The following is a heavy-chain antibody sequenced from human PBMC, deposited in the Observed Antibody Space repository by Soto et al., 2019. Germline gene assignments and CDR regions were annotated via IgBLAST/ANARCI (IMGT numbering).Heavy chain of an antibody. D-gene: IGHD2-15*01. V-gene: IGHV4-34*01. Sequence: QVQLQQWGAGLLKPSETLSLTCAVYGGSFSGYYWSWILQPPGKGLEWIGEIDHSGSTTYNPPLKSRVTIAVDTSKNQFSLKVNSVTAADTALYYCAGCLCSGGSCYSPRYYYGMDVWGQGTTVTVSS. CDR1: GGSFSGYY. CDR2: IDHSGST. CDR3: AGCLCSGGSCYSPRYYYGMDV. J-gene: IGHJ6*02.